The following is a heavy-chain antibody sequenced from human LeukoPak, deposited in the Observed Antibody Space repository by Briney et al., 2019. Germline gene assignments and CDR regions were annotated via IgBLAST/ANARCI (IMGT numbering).Heavy chain of an antibody. CDR1: GGSINSGNYL. V-gene: IGHV4-39*01. J-gene: IGHJ4*02. Sequence: SETLSLTCTVSGGSINSGNYLWGWIRQPPGKGLEWIGSISYSGSTYYNPSLKSRVTMSVDMSKNQFSLKVRSVTAPDTAVYYCARLQYYDSRGYYYGFDYWGQGTLVTVSS. D-gene: IGHD3-22*01. CDR2: ISYSGST. CDR3: ARLQYYDSRGYYYGFDY.